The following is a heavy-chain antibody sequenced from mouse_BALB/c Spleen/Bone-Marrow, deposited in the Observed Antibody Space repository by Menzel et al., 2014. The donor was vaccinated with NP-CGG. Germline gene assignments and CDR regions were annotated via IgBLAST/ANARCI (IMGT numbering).Heavy chain of an antibody. D-gene: IGHD2-4*01. CDR1: GFTFSSYA. Sequence: EVKLEESGGGLVKPGGSLKLSCAASGFTFSSYAMSGVRQTPEKRLEWVASIRSGGSTYYPDSVKGRFTISRDNARNILYLQMSSLRSEDTAMYYCARGGGYDYGSWFAYWGQGTLVTVSA. J-gene: IGHJ3*01. V-gene: IGHV5-6-5*01. CDR2: IRSGGST. CDR3: ARGGGYDYGSWFAY.